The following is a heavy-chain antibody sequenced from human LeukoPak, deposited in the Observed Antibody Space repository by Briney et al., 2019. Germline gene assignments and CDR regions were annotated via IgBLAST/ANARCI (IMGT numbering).Heavy chain of an antibody. J-gene: IGHJ5*02. CDR2: IISSSSYT. V-gene: IGHV3-11*05. Sequence: GGSLRLSCAASGFTFSDYYMSWIRQAPGKGLEWVSYIISSSSYTNYADSVKGRFTISRDNAKNSLYLQMNSLRAEDTAVYYCARDLGGSYYGENWFDPWGQGTLVTVSS. D-gene: IGHD1-26*01. CDR1: GFTFSDYY. CDR3: ARDLGGSYYGENWFDP.